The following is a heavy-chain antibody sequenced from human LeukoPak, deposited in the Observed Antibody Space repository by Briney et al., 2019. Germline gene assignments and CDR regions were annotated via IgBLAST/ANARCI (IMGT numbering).Heavy chain of an antibody. J-gene: IGHJ4*02. Sequence: PSETLSLTCTVSGXSISSSNYYWGWIRQPPGKGLESVGSIYYSGSTYYNPSLKSRVTVSVDTSMNQFSLKLSSVTAADTAVYYCARRLSGPLDYWGQGTLVTVSS. CDR3: ARRLSGPLDY. D-gene: IGHD3-16*01. V-gene: IGHV4-39*01. CDR2: IYYSGST. CDR1: GXSISSSNYY.